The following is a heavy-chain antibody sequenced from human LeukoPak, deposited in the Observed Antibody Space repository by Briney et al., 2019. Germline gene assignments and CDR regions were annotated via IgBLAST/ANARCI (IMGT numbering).Heavy chain of an antibody. Sequence: SETLSLTCAVYGGSFSGYYWSWIRQPPGKGLEWIEEINHSGSTNYNPSLKSRVTISVDTSKNQFSLKLSSVTAADTAVYYCARHARYFYYFDYWGQGTLVTVSS. CDR1: GGSFSGYY. CDR2: INHSGST. D-gene: IGHD1-14*01. V-gene: IGHV4-34*01. J-gene: IGHJ4*02. CDR3: ARHARYFYYFDY.